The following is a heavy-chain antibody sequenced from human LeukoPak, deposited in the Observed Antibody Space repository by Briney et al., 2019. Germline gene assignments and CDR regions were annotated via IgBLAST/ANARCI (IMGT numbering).Heavy chain of an antibody. J-gene: IGHJ6*03. Sequence: TSETLSLTCAVYGGSFSGYYWSWIRQPPGKGLEWIGEINHSGSTNYNPSLKSRVTISVDTSKNQFSLKLSSVTAADTAVYYCARRPSRGYYYYYMDVWGKGTTVTISS. CDR1: GGSFSGYY. CDR2: INHSGST. V-gene: IGHV4-34*01. D-gene: IGHD6-13*01. CDR3: ARRPSRGYYYYYMDV.